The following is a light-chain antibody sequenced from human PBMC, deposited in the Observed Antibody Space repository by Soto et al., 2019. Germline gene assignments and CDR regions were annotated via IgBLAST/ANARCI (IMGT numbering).Light chain of an antibody. J-gene: IGKJ4*01. CDR1: QAISSY. V-gene: IGKV1-9*01. Sequence: TVYRSFLGASVGDRVSITCRASQAISSYLAWYQQKPGKPPKLLIYGASTLQSDVPSRFSGSGSGTEFTLTVSRLLLKRSATQSCQLFNDDALCFGGGTKVDIK. CDR3: QLFNDDALC. CDR2: GAS.